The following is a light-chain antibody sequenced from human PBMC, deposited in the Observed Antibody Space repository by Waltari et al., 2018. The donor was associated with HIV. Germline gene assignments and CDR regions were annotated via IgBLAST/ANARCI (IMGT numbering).Light chain of an antibody. Sequence: QSALTQPPSASGSPGQSVTISCTGTSSDVGRYDYVSWYQQHPGNAPKLLIYEVNKRPAGSPDRFSGSKSRNTASLTVSGLQAEDEAEYSCTSYAGINPVAFGGGTKLTVL. CDR1: SSDVGRYDY. CDR2: EVN. CDR3: TSYAGINPVA. J-gene: IGLJ2*01. V-gene: IGLV2-8*01.